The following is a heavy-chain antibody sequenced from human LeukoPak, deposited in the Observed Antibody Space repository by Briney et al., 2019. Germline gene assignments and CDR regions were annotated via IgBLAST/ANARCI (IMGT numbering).Heavy chain of an antibody. D-gene: IGHD4-17*01. J-gene: IGHJ4*02. V-gene: IGHV4-59*01. CDR2: IYYSGST. CDR1: GGSISSYY. CDR3: ARGRDGDRRFDY. Sequence: PSETLSLTCTVSGGSISSYYWSWIRQPPGKGLEWIGYIYYSGSTNCNPSLKSRVTISVDTSKNQFSLKLSSVTAADTAVYYCARGRDGDRRFDYWGQGTLVTVSS.